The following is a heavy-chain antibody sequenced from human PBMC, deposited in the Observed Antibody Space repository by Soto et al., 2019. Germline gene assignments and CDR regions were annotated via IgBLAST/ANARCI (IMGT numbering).Heavy chain of an antibody. CDR3: AASCVGCGGFNYYGMDV. D-gene: IGHD2-21*01. Sequence: QVQLQESGPGLVKPSQTLSLTCTVSGGSISSGGYYWSWIRQHPGKGLEWIGYIYYSGSTYYNPSLKSRVTMSVDTSKNQFALKLSSETAADTAVYYCAASCVGCGGFNYYGMDVWGQGTTVTVSS. V-gene: IGHV4-31*03. CDR1: GGSISSGGYY. J-gene: IGHJ6*02. CDR2: IYYSGST.